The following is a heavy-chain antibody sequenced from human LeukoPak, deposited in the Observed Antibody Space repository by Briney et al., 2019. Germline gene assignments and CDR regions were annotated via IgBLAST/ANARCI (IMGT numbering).Heavy chain of an antibody. CDR2: INTDGTVT. CDR3: ATKQWLAPPPDS. CDR1: GFTFSKYC. J-gene: IGHJ4*02. D-gene: IGHD6-19*01. V-gene: IGHV3-74*01. Sequence: GGSLRLSCAASGFTFSKYCMLWVRQAPGKGLESVSRINTDGTVTTYADSVKGRFTVSRDNADNTMFLEMNSVRDEDTAVYYCATKQWLAPPPDSWGQGTPVTVSS.